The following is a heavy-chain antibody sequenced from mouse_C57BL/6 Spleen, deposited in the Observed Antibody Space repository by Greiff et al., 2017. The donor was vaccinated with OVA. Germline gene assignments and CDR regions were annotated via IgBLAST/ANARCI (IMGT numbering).Heavy chain of an antibody. D-gene: IGHD4-1*01. Sequence: VQLQQSGGGLVKPGGSLKLSCAASGFTFSDYGMHWVRQAPEKGLEWVAYISSGSSTIYYADTVKGRFTISRDNAKNTLFLQMTSLRSEDTAMYYCATGTGYFDVWGTGTTVTVSS. CDR1: GFTFSDYG. CDR2: ISSGSSTI. CDR3: ATGTGYFDV. J-gene: IGHJ1*03. V-gene: IGHV5-17*01.